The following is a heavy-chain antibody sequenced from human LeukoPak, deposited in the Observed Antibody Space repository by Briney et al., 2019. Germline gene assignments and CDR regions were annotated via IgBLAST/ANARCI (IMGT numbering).Heavy chain of an antibody. Sequence: GGSLRLSCAASGFTFSSYGMHWVRQAPGKGLEWVAVIWYDGSNKYYADSVKGRFTISRDNSKNTLHLQMNSLRAEDTAVYYCAKDRGAYCSSTSCYLDYWGQGTLVTVSS. CDR2: IWYDGSNK. D-gene: IGHD2-2*01. CDR1: GFTFSSYG. J-gene: IGHJ4*02. V-gene: IGHV3-33*06. CDR3: AKDRGAYCSSTSCYLDY.